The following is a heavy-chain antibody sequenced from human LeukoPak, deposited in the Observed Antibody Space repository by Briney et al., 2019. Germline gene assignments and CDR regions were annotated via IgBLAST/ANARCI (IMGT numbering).Heavy chain of an antibody. V-gene: IGHV3-21*04. Sequence: GGSLRLSCAASGFTFSSYSMNWVRQAPGKGLEWVSSISSSSSYIYYADSVKGRFTISRDNAKNSLYLQMNSLRAEDTALYYCAKDSRYYYGSGSWFDPWGQGTLVTVSS. CDR1: GFTFSSYS. J-gene: IGHJ5*02. CDR3: AKDSRYYYGSGSWFDP. CDR2: ISSSSSYI. D-gene: IGHD3-10*01.